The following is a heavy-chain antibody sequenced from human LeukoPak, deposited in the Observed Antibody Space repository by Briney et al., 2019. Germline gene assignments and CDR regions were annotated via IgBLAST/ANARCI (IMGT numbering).Heavy chain of an antibody. CDR2: IRYDGGTE. CDR3: ARDPLKNYYGSGSYIRIQWHGWFDP. CDR1: GFAFSSYG. V-gene: IGHV3-30*02. D-gene: IGHD3-10*01. Sequence: GGSLRLSCTTSGFAFSSYGMHWVRQAPGKGLEWVAFIRYDGGTEYYADSVKGRFTISRDNSKNTLYLQMNSLRAEDTAVYYCARDPLKNYYGSGSYIRIQWHGWFDPWGQGTLVTVSS. J-gene: IGHJ5*02.